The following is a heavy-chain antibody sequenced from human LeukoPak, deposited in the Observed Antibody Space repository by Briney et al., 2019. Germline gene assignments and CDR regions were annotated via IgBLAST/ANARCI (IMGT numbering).Heavy chain of an antibody. CDR2: ISAYNGNT. V-gene: IGHV1-18*01. Sequence: VASVTVSCKASGYTFTSYGISWVRQAPGQGLEWMGWISAYNGNTNYAQKLQGRVTMTTDTSTSTAYMELRSLRSDDTVVYYCAREKWELLFFASSWFDPWGQGTLVAVSS. J-gene: IGHJ5*02. CDR1: GYTFTSYG. CDR3: AREKWELLFFASSWFDP. D-gene: IGHD1-26*01.